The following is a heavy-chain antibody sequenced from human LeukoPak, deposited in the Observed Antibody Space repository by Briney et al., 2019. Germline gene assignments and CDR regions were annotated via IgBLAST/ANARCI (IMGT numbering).Heavy chain of an antibody. J-gene: IGHJ4*02. CDR3: ARARGITMIVASRYYFDY. V-gene: IGHV4-34*01. CDR1: GGSFSGYY. D-gene: IGHD3-22*01. CDR2: INHSGST. Sequence: SETLCLTCAVYGGSFSGYYWSWIRQPPGKGLEWIGEINHSGSTNYNPSLKSRVTISVDTSKNQFSLKLSSVTAADTAVYYCARARGITMIVASRYYFDYWGQGTLVTVSS.